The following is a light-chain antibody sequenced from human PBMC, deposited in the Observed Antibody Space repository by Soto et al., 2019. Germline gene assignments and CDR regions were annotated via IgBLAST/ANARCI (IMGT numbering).Light chain of an antibody. J-gene: IGKJ4*01. V-gene: IGKV1-27*01. CDR2: AAS. Sequence: DIQMTQSPSSLSSSLGERATISCRASQGVSNNVPGYQQKQGQLPTLLISAASTLQSGVPSRFSGSGSGTDFTLTISSLQPEDVATYYCQKYNSAPLTFGGGTKVEIK. CDR1: QGVSNN. CDR3: QKYNSAPLT.